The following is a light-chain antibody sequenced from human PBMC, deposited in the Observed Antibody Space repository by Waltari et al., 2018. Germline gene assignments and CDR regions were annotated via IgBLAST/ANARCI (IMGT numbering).Light chain of an antibody. CDR2: AAS. V-gene: IGKV1-39*01. Sequence: DIQMTQSPSSLSASVGDRVTIPGRASQSISSYLNWYQQKPATAPKRLIYAASSLQSGVPSRFSGSVSGTDFTLTISSLQPEDCATYYCQQSYSTPYTFGQGTKLEIK. J-gene: IGKJ2*01. CDR3: QQSYSTPYT. CDR1: QSISSY.